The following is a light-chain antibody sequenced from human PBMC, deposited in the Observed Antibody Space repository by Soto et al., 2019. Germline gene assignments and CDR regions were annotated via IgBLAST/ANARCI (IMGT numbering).Light chain of an antibody. CDR1: SSNIGSNT. J-gene: IGLJ3*02. CDR3: AAWDYSLNGWV. CDR2: SNN. V-gene: IGLV1-44*01. Sequence: QSVLTQPPSASGTPGQRGTISCSGSSSNIGSNTVNWYQQLPGTAPKLLIYSNNQRPSGVPDRFSGSKSGTSASLAISGLQSEDEAAYYCAAWDYSLNGWVFGGGTQLTVL.